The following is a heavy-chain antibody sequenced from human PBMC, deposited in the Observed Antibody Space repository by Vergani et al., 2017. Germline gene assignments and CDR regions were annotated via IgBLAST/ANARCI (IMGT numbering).Heavy chain of an antibody. J-gene: IGHJ6*02. V-gene: IGHV3-30-3*01. CDR1: GFTFSSYA. Sequence: QVQLVESGGGVVQPGRSLRLSCAASGFTFSSYAMHWVRQAPGKGLEWVAVISYDGSNKYYADSVKGRFTISRDNSKNTLYLQMNSLRAEDTAVYYCARDGVDCSSTSCYTGAHGMDVWGQGTTVTVSS. CDR2: ISYDGSNK. D-gene: IGHD2-2*02. CDR3: ARDGVDCSSTSCYTGAHGMDV.